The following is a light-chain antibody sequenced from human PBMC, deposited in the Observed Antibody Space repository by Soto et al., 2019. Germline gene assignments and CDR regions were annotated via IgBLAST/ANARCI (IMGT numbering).Light chain of an antibody. CDR2: AAS. V-gene: IGKV1-8*01. CDR3: QQVNVYPST. CDR1: QGISSY. Sequence: AIRGTQSPSSLSASTGDRVTITCRASQGISSYLAWYQQKPGKAPKLLIYAASTLQSGVPSRFSGSGSGTDFTLTISSLQPEDFATYYCQQVNVYPSTFGGGTKVDIK. J-gene: IGKJ4*01.